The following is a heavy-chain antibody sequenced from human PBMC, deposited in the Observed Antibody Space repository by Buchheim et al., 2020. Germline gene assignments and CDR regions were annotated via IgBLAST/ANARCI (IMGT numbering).Heavy chain of an antibody. V-gene: IGHV1-69*12. CDR1: GGTFSSYA. CDR3: AREMVVPLYDFWSGSQYYYYGMDV. J-gene: IGHJ6*02. Sequence: QVQLVQSGAEVKKPGSSVKVSCKASGGTFSSYAISWVRQAPGQGLEWMGGIIPIFGTANYAQKFQGRVTITADESTSTAYMELSSLRSEDTAVYYCAREMVVPLYDFWSGSQYYYYGMDVWGQGTT. D-gene: IGHD3-3*01. CDR2: IIPIFGTA.